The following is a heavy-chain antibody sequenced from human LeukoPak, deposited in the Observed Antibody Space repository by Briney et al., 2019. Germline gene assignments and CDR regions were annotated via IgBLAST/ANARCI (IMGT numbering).Heavy chain of an antibody. CDR2: IYHSGST. CDR1: GGSISSSSYY. J-gene: IGHJ5*02. Sequence: SETLSLTCTVSGGSISSSSYYWGWIRQPPGKGLEWIGSIYHSGSTYYNPSLKSRVTISVDRSKNQFSLKLSSVTAADTAVYYCARGTIPPDIVVVPAAISGWFDPWGQGTLVTVSS. D-gene: IGHD2-2*01. CDR3: ARGTIPPDIVVVPAAISGWFDP. V-gene: IGHV4-39*07.